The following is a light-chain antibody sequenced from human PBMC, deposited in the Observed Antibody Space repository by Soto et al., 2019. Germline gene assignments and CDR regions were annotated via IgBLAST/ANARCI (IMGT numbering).Light chain of an antibody. Sequence: DIQMTQSPSTLSASVGDTVTITSRASQSISTWMAWFQQKPGKAPKLLIYDASTLGGGVPSRFSGSASGPEFSLTISSLQPDDFATYYCQHYDSYPYTFGPGTKVEI. CDR2: DAS. V-gene: IGKV1-5*01. CDR1: QSISTW. J-gene: IGKJ2*01. CDR3: QHYDSYPYT.